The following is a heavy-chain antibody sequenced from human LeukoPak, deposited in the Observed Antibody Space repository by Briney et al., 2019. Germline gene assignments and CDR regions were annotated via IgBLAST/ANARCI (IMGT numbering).Heavy chain of an antibody. CDR2: IKSKSDGGTT. CDR3: TTYYCSGGRCYHFDY. CDR1: GFTFSSAW. D-gene: IGHD2-15*01. Sequence: GGSLRLSCAASGFTFSSAWMAWVRRAPGKRLEWVGRIKSKSDGGTTEYAAPVKGRFTISTDASKNTLYLQMNSLGTEDTAVYYCTTYYCSGGRCYHFDYWGQGSLVTVSP. J-gene: IGHJ4*02. V-gene: IGHV3-15*01.